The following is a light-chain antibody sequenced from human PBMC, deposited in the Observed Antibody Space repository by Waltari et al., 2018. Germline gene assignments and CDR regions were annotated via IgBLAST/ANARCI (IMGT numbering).Light chain of an antibody. CDR3: QHGYGTPFT. Sequence: DIQMTQSPSSLSASVGDRVTITCRARENVNNYLNWYQQKPGKAPKLLIYKASTLQSGVPSRFSGSESGTDYTFTISSLQCEDVATYYCQHGYGTPFTFGPGTKLDIK. CDR1: ENVNNY. V-gene: IGKV1-39*01. CDR2: KAS. J-gene: IGKJ3*01.